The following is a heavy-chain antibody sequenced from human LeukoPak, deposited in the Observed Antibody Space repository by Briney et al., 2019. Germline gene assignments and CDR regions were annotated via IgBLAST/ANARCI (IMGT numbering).Heavy chain of an antibody. CDR3: ARGDYILDAFDI. CDR1: GGSISSSSYY. CDR2: IYYSGST. V-gene: IGHV4-39*07. D-gene: IGHD4/OR15-4a*01. Sequence: PSETLSPTCTVSGGSISSSSYYWGWIRQPPGKGLEWIGSIYYSGSTYYNPSLKSRVTISVHTSKNQFSLKLSSVTAADTAVYYCARGDYILDAFDIWGQGTMVTVSS. J-gene: IGHJ3*02.